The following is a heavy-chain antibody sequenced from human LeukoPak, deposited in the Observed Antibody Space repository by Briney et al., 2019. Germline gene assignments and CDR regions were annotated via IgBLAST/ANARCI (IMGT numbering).Heavy chain of an antibody. J-gene: IGHJ4*02. V-gene: IGHV3-33*01. Sequence: GRSLRLSCAASGFAFSTYGMHWVRQAPGKGLEWVTVIWNDGSNQYYADSVKGRFTISRDNSKNTLYLQMNSLTADDTAVYYCARGYQWGYPDYWGQGTLVTVSS. CDR1: GFAFSTYG. D-gene: IGHD2-15*01. CDR3: ARGYQWGYPDY. CDR2: IWNDGSNQ.